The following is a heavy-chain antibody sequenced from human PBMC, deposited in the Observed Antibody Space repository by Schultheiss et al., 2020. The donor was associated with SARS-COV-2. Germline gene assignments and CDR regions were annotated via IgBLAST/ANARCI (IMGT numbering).Heavy chain of an antibody. V-gene: IGHV3-11*01. D-gene: IGHD2-15*01. Sequence: GGSLRLSCAASGFTFSDYYMSWIRQAPGKGLEWVSYISSSGSTIYYADSVKGRFTISRDNSKNTLYLQMNSLRAEDTAVYYCARDFPSSLGAKVVAAMGLYCGMDVWGQGTTVTVSS. CDR1: GFTFSDYY. CDR3: ARDFPSSLGAKVVAAMGLYCGMDV. CDR2: ISSSGSTI. J-gene: IGHJ6*02.